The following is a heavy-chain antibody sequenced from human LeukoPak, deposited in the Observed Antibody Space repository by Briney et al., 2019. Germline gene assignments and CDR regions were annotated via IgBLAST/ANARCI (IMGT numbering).Heavy chain of an antibody. CDR3: ARPYYYFIDV. Sequence: SETLSLTCTVSGGSISTSNYYWGWIRQPPGKGLEWIGNIFYSGSTYYSPSVKSRVTISLDTSRNQFSLKLNSVTAADTAVYYCARPYYYFIDVWGRGTTVTVSS. CDR1: GGSISTSNYY. J-gene: IGHJ6*03. V-gene: IGHV4-39*07. CDR2: IFYSGST.